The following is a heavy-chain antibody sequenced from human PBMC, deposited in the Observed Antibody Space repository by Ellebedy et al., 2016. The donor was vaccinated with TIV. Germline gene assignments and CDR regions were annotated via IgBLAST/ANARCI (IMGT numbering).Heavy chain of an antibody. V-gene: IGHV3-73*01. CDR1: GFTFSGSA. CDR3: TSGDGVDV. D-gene: IGHD7-27*01. CDR2: IRSKANSYAT. J-gene: IGHJ6*02. Sequence: GESLKISCAASGFTFSGSAMHWVRQASGKGLEWVGRIRSKANSYATAYAASVKGRFTIPRDDSTNTAYLQMNSLKTEDTAVYYCTSGDGVDVWGQGTTVTVSS.